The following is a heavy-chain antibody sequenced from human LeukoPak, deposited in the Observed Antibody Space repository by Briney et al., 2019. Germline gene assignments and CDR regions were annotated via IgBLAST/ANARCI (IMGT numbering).Heavy chain of an antibody. Sequence: PSETLSLTCAVYGGSFSGYYWSWIRQPQGKGLEWIGEINHSGSTNYNPSLKSRVTISVDTSKNQFSLKLSSVTAADTAVYYCARHLGYCSSTSCYNYYFDYWGQGTLVTVSS. CDR2: INHSGST. V-gene: IGHV4-34*01. CDR1: GGSFSGYY. J-gene: IGHJ4*02. CDR3: ARHLGYCSSTSCYNYYFDY. D-gene: IGHD2-2*02.